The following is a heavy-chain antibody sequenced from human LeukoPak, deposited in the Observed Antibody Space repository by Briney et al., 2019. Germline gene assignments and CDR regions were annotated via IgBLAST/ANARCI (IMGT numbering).Heavy chain of an antibody. CDR2: IKRDGSEK. CDR3: ARSRSGGY. V-gene: IGHV3-7*01. Sequence: GGSLRLSCAASGFAFSSHAMSWVRQAPGKGLEWVANIKRDGSEKYYVDSVKGRFTISRDNLKNSLYLQMNSLRAEDTAIYYCARSRSGGYWGQGTLVTVSS. D-gene: IGHD1-26*01. J-gene: IGHJ4*02. CDR1: GFAFSSHA.